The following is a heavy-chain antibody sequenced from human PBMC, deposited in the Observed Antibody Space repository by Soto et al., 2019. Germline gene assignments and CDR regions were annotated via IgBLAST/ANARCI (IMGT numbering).Heavy chain of an antibody. CDR1: AFSLSNTRMG. D-gene: IGHD7-27*01. Sequence: QVTLKESGPVLVKPTETLTLTCAASAFSLSNTRMGVSWIRQPPGKALEWLAHIFSNDQKFYSTSLKTRLTISKDTSKSQVVLTMTNLDPVDTATYYCARIQPGDEGGYFDSWGQGALVTVAS. V-gene: IGHV2-26*02. CDR2: IFSNDQK. CDR3: ARIQPGDEGGYFDS. J-gene: IGHJ4*02.